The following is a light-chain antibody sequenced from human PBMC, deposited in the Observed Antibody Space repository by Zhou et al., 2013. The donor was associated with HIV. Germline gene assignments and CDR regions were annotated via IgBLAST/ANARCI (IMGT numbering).Light chain of an antibody. J-gene: IGLJ1*01. CDR3: AAWDDSLNGYV. V-gene: IGLV1-44*01. Sequence: QSVLTQPPSASGTPGQRVTISCSGSRSNIGSNAVNWYQQLPGTAPKVLLYSNNQRPSGVPDRFSGSKSDTSASLAISGLQSEDETDYYCAAWDDSLNGYVFGPGTKVTVL. CDR1: RSNIGSNA. CDR2: SNN.